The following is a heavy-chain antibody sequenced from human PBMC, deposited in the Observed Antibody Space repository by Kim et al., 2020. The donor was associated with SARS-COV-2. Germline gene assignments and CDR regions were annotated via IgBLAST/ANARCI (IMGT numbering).Heavy chain of an antibody. CDR1: GYSFTSYW. V-gene: IGHV5-10-1*01. D-gene: IGHD3-10*01. CDR2: IDPSDSYT. J-gene: IGHJ6*02. CDR3: ARHGAYGSGSYLRHYGMDV. Sequence: GESLKISCKGSGYSFTSYWISWVRQMPGKGLEWMGRIDPSDSYTNYSPSFQGHVTISADKSISTAYLQWSSLKASDTAMYYCARHGAYGSGSYLRHYGMDVWGQGTTVTVSS.